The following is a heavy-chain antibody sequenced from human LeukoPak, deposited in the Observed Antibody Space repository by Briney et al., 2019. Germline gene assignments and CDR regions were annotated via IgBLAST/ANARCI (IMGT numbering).Heavy chain of an antibody. D-gene: IGHD3-10*01. J-gene: IGHJ2*01. CDR2: IGSRTSYI. V-gene: IGHV3-21*01. CDR3: ARVIGGVWYFDL. CDR1: GFTFSSYG. Sequence: NPGGSLRLSCAASGFTFSSYGMNWVRQAPGKGLEWVSSIGSRTSYIYHADSVKGRFTISRDDAKNSLYLQMNSLRADDTAVYYCARVIGGVWYFDLWGRGTLVTVSS.